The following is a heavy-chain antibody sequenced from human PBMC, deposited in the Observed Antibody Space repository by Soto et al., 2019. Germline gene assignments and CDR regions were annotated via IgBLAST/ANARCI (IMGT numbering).Heavy chain of an antibody. CDR3: ARDPLSFGFAGDY. J-gene: IGHJ4*02. Sequence: QVQVVESGGGVVQPGGSLRLSCAASGFSFRDYGMHWLRQAPGKGLEWVAVIGYDGNEKKYAESMKGRFSISRDNSKNTLYLQMDRLRADDTAMYYCARDPLSFGFAGDYWGQGALVTVSS. CDR1: GFSFRDYG. CDR2: IGYDGNEK. V-gene: IGHV3-33*01. D-gene: IGHD3-10*01.